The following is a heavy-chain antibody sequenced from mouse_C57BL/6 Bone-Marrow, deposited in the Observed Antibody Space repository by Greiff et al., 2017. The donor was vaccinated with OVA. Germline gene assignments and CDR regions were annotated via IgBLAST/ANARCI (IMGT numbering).Heavy chain of an antibody. J-gene: IGHJ4*01. Sequence: QVQLKESGAELARPGASVKMSCKASGYTFTSYTMHWVKQRPGQGLEWIGYINPSSGYTKYNQKFKDKATLTADKSSSTAYMQLSSLTSEDSAVYYCASFYYDYDYYAMDYWGQGTSVTVSS. V-gene: IGHV1-4*01. CDR1: GYTFTSYT. CDR3: ASFYYDYDYYAMDY. D-gene: IGHD2-4*01. CDR2: INPSSGYT.